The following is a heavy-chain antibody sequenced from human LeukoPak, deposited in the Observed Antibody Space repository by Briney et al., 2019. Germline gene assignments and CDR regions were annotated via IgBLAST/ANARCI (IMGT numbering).Heavy chain of an antibody. D-gene: IGHD3-3*01. V-gene: IGHV2-5*01. CDR2: IYWNDDK. CDR1: GFSLSTSGVG. Sequence: SGPTLVKPSQTLTLTCTFSGFSLSTSGVGVGWIRQPPGKALEWLALIYWNDDKRYSPSLKSRLTITKDTSKNQVVLTMTNMDPVDTATYYCATEGLSVDFWSGYSISFDYWGQGTLVTVSS. J-gene: IGHJ4*02. CDR3: ATEGLSVDFWSGYSISFDY.